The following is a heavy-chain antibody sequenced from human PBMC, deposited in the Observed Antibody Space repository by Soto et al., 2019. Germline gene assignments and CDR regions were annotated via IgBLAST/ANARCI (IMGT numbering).Heavy chain of an antibody. Sequence: EVQLLESGGGLVQPGGSLRLSCAASGFTFSSYAMSWVRQAPGKGLEWVSAISGSGGSTYYADSVKGRFTISRDNSKNTLYMQMNSLRAEDTAVYYCAKGDASSGWFNWFDPWGQGTLVTVSS. J-gene: IGHJ5*02. CDR3: AKGDASSGWFNWFDP. D-gene: IGHD6-19*01. CDR1: GFTFSSYA. V-gene: IGHV3-23*01. CDR2: ISGSGGST.